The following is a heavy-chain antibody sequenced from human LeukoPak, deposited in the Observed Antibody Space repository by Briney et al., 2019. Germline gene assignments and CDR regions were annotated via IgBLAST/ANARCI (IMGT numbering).Heavy chain of an antibody. D-gene: IGHD2-15*01. CDR2: ISPSGGST. Sequence: GASVKVSCKASGYTFTGYYMHWVRQAPGQGPEWMGVISPSGGSTTYAQKFQGRVTLTRDMSTSTDYLELSSLRSEDTAVYYCARDNSVRDEAWWLNPWGQGTLVTVSS. CDR3: ARDNSVRDEAWWLNP. CDR1: GYTFTGYY. V-gene: IGHV1-46*01. J-gene: IGHJ5*02.